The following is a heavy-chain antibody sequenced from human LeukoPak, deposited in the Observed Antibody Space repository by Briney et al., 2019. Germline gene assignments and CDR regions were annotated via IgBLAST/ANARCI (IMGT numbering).Heavy chain of an antibody. CDR1: GFTFSSYD. D-gene: IGHD6-19*01. Sequence: GGSLRLSCAASGFTFSSYDMHWVRHATGKGLEWVSVIGTPGDTYYAGSVKGRFTISRENAKNSLYLQMNSLTAGDTAVYFCSRVGSSGWPNYFDSWGQGTLVTVSS. CDR2: IGTPGDT. V-gene: IGHV3-13*04. CDR3: SRVGSSGWPNYFDS. J-gene: IGHJ4*02.